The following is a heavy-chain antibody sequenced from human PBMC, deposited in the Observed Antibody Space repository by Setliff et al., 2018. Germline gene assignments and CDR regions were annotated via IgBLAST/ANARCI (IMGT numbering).Heavy chain of an antibody. J-gene: IGHJ4*02. V-gene: IGHV3-7*01. CDR3: SRDLQGSGDYVVDY. CDR2: IKKDGSIK. D-gene: IGHD4-17*01. CDR1: RFTFSNYG. Sequence: GGSLRLSCAASRFTFSNYGMRWVRQAPGKGLEWVANIKKDGSIKYYLDSVRGRFTISRDNAENSLTLQMNSLRVEDTAVYYCSRDLQGSGDYVVDYWGQGTLVTVSS.